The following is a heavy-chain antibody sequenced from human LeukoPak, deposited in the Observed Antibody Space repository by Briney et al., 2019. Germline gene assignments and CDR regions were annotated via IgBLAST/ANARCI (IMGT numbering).Heavy chain of an antibody. J-gene: IGHJ4*02. Sequence: ASVKVSCTASGYTFTSNDINWVRQATGQGLEWMGWMNPNSGNTAYAQKFQGRVTMTRNTAISTAYMELSSLRSEDTAVYYCARPKSIYDSSGYYPLDYWGPGTLVTVSS. V-gene: IGHV1-8*01. CDR3: ARPKSIYDSSGYYPLDY. D-gene: IGHD3-22*01. CDR2: MNPNSGNT. CDR1: GYTFTSND.